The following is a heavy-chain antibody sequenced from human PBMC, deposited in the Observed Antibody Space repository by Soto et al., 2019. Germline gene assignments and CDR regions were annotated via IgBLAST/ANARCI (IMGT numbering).Heavy chain of an antibody. CDR2: ISSSSSYT. J-gene: IGHJ2*01. CDR3: AVGIAAAGYWYFDL. D-gene: IGHD6-13*01. V-gene: IGHV3-11*05. Sequence: QVQLVESGGGLVKPGGSLRLSCAASGFTFSDYYMSWIRQAPGKELEWVSYISSSSSYTNYADSVKGRFTISRDNAKNSLYLQMNSLRAEDTAVYYRAVGIAAAGYWYFDLWGRSTLVTVSS. CDR1: GFTFSDYY.